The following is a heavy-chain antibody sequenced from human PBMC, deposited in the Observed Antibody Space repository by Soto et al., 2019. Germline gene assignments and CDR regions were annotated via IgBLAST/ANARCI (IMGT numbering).Heavy chain of an antibody. D-gene: IGHD5-18*01. J-gene: IGHJ4*02. CDR3: ARPRRDFSYGWFDY. V-gene: IGHV4-59*08. CDR2: VFYTGST. CDR1: GGSITSYY. Sequence: QVQLQESGPGLVKPSETLSLTCTVSGGSITSYYWTWLRQPPGKGLEWIGYVFYTGSTNYNPSLKRRVAISIDTSKNQFFLKLNSVTAADTAMYYCARPRRDFSYGWFDYWGQGILVTVSS.